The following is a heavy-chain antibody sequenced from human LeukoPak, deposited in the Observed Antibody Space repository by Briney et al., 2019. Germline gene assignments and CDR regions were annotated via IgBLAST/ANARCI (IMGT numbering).Heavy chain of an antibody. CDR1: GFTVSSNY. V-gene: IGHV3-66*01. D-gene: IGHD3-10*01. CDR3: ARAARLLWFGELSTPYYFDY. Sequence: GGSLRLSCAASGFTVSSNYMSWVRQAPGKGLGWVSVIYSGGSTYYADSVKGRFTISRDNSKNTLYLQMNSLRAEDTAVYYCARAARLLWFGELSTPYYFDYWGQGTLVTVSS. CDR2: IYSGGST. J-gene: IGHJ4*02.